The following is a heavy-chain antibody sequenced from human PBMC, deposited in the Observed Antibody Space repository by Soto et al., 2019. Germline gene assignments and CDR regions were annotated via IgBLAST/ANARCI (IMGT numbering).Heavy chain of an antibody. D-gene: IGHD2-8*01. J-gene: IGHJ4*02. CDR3: AKNGLDNSPSAIDS. Sequence: WSLRLSCAASGFTFRNNVLSWVRQAPGKGLDWVSGITGSGRDTYYADSVKGRFTISRDNSKNMVFLQTNSLRAEDTALYYCAKNGLDNSPSAIDSWGPGTLVTVSS. CDR2: ITGSGRDT. V-gene: IGHV3-23*01. CDR1: GFTFRNNV.